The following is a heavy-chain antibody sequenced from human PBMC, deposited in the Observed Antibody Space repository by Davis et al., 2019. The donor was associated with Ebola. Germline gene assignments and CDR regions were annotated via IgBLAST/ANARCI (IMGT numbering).Heavy chain of an antibody. CDR2: IYPGDSDT. D-gene: IGHD3-10*01. CDR3: ARPLAAGSVHGFDI. J-gene: IGHJ3*02. Sequence: GGSLRLSCKASGYSFTSYWIAWVRQMPGKGLEWMGIIYPGDSDTRYSPSFQGQVTLSADKSISTAYLQWNRLKASDTAMYYCARPLAAGSVHGFDIWGQGTTVTVSS. CDR1: GYSFTSYW. V-gene: IGHV5-51*01.